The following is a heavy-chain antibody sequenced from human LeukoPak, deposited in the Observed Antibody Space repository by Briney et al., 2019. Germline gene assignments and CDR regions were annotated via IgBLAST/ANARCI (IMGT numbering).Heavy chain of an antibody. CDR2: IKQDGSEK. CDR3: ARPPNHCSGGTCYFPFDC. D-gene: IGHD2-15*01. J-gene: IGHJ4*02. CDR1: GFTFSSYW. Sequence: PGGSLRLSCAASGFTFSSYWMNWVRQAPGKGLEWGANIKQDGSEKYYVDSVNGRFTISRDNAKNSLYLQMNSLRVEDTAVYYCARPPNHCSGGTCYFPFDCWGQGTLVTVSS. V-gene: IGHV3-7*01.